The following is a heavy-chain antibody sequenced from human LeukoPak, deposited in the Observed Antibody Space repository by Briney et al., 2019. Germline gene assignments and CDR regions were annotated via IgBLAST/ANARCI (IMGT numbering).Heavy chain of an antibody. CDR2: IYPGDSDT. CDR3: ARLWFGELSRWFDP. V-gene: IGHV5-51*01. Sequence: GESLKISCKGSGFSFSDHWIGWVRQMPGKGLEWIGIIYPGDSDTRYSPSFQGQVTISADKSSSTAYLQWSSLEASDTAMYYCARLWFGELSRWFDPWGQGTLVTVSS. J-gene: IGHJ5*02. CDR1: GFSFSDHW. D-gene: IGHD3-10*01.